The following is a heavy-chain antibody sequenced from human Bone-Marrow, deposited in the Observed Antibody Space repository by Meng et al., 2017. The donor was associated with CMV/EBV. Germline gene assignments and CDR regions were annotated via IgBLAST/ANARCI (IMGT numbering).Heavy chain of an antibody. CDR3: AREGLRGYGSSWFDP. CDR2: INPNSGGT. J-gene: IGHJ5*02. Sequence: ASVKVSCKASGYTFTGYYMHWVRQAPGQGLEWMGWINPNSGGTNYAQKFQGRVTMTRDTSISTAYMELSRLRSDDTAVYYCAREGLRGYGSSWFDPWGQGTLVTLSS. CDR1: GYTFTGYY. V-gene: IGHV1-2*02. D-gene: IGHD6-19*01.